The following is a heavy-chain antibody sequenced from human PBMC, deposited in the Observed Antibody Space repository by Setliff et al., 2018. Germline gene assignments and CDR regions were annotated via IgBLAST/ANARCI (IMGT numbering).Heavy chain of an antibody. V-gene: IGHV4-34*10. CDR1: GGSFSDYY. J-gene: IGHJ4*02. CDR3: ARVDFTMIQGVIGH. Sequence: PSETLSLTCTVYGGSFSDYYWGWIRQSPGKRPEWIAEINQSGNTNYNPSLNSRVTMSVDTSKNQFSLKLTSVTAADTAVYYCARVDFTMIQGVIGHWGQGTLVTVSS. D-gene: IGHD3-10*01. CDR2: INQSGNT.